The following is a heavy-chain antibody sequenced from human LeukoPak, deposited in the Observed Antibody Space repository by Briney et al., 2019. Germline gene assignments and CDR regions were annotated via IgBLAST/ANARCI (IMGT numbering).Heavy chain of an antibody. CDR1: VDTFSIYA. Sequence: GASVKVFCKASVDTFSIYAISWVRQAPGQGLEGMGWIHPSTGNPTYAQGFTGRFDFPLDISVSTTYLPDSSLKCEDTAVYFCSRAFQSLGGFSLPDYWGQGTLLTVSS. J-gene: IGHJ4*02. D-gene: IGHD3-16*02. V-gene: IGHV7-4-1*02. CDR2: IHPSTGNP. CDR3: SRAFQSLGGFSLPDY.